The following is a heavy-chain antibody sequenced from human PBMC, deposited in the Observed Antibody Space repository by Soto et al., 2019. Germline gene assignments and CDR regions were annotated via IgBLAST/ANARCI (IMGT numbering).Heavy chain of an antibody. V-gene: IGHV5-10-1*01. D-gene: IGHD5-18*01. CDR3: ASVDRAMVGYYYYGMEF. J-gene: IGHJ6*01. Sequence: GESLKISCKGSGYSFTSYWIRWVRQMPGKGLEWMGRIDPSDSYTNYSPSFQCHVTISADKCISTAYLQWSSLKASDTAMYYCASVDRAMVGYYYYGMEFWVQGTTVTVSS. CDR1: GYSFTSYW. CDR2: IDPSDSYT.